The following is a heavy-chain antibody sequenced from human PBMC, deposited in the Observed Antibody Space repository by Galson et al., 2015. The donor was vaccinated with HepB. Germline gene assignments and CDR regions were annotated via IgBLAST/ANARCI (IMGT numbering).Heavy chain of an antibody. CDR2: IYPGDSDT. CDR1: GYSFTSYW. Sequence: QSGAEVKKPGESLKISCKGSGYSFTSYWIGWVRQMPGKGLEWMGIIYPGDSDTRYSPSFQGQVTISADKSISTAYLQWSSLKASDTAMYYCARSTAQQQWLVLPTDKTVYYYYYGMDVWGQGTTVTVSS. D-gene: IGHD6-19*01. J-gene: IGHJ6*02. CDR3: ARSTAQQQWLVLPTDKTVYYYYYGMDV. V-gene: IGHV5-51*03.